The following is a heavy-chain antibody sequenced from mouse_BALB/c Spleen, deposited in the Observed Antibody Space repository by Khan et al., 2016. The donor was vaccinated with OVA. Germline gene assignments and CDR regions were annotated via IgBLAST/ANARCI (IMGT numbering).Heavy chain of an antibody. V-gene: IGHV3-6*02. J-gene: IGHJ3*01. D-gene: IGHD4-1*01. CDR2: ISYAGNT. Sequence: EVQLQESGPGLVKPSQSLSLTCSVTGYSITSSYYWNWIRQSPGNKLEWMGYISYAGNTNYNPYLKNRIPLTRDTSKNQFFLKLNSVTAEDTATYHGADLGRRFVYWGQGTLVTVSA. CDR3: ADLGRRFVY. CDR1: GYSITSSYY.